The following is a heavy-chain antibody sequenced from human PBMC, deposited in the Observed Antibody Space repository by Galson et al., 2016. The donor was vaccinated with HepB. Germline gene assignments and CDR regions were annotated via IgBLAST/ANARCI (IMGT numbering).Heavy chain of an antibody. Sequence: LRLSCAASGFTFSSYSMNWVRQAPGKGLEWVSSISSSSSHTYYADSVKGRFTISRDNAKNSLYLQMNSLRAEDTAVYYCARALTSYCGGDCRYYWGQGTLVTVSS. CDR3: ARALTSYCGGDCRYY. D-gene: IGHD2-21*02. J-gene: IGHJ4*02. CDR2: ISSSSSHT. CDR1: GFTFSSYS. V-gene: IGHV3-21*01.